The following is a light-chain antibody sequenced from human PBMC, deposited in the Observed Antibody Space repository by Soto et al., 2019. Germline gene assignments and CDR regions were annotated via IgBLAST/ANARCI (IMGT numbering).Light chain of an antibody. CDR3: QQYNNWPPT. V-gene: IGKV3-15*01. J-gene: IGKJ1*01. CDR1: QSVSNN. Sequence: EIVLTHSPGTLSVSPWERATLSCSVSQSVSNNYLAWYQQKPGQAPRLLIYGVSTRATGTPARFSGNASGKEFTLIISSLQSEDFAVYYCQQYNNWPPTFGQGTKVDIK. CDR2: GVS.